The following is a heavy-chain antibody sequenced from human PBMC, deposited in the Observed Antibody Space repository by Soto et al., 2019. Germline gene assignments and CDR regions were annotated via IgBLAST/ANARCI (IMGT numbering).Heavy chain of an antibody. V-gene: IGHV4-34*01. CDR2: INHSGST. CDR3: ARGMHYDFWSGYLHDYGDNAFDY. Sequence: ILSVTCGVYGGSFSGYYWSWIRQPPWQVMEWSGEINHSGSTNYNPSLKSRVTISVDTSKNQFSLKLSSVTAADTAVYYCARGMHYDFWSGYLHDYGDNAFDYWGQGTLPTVSS. CDR1: GGSFSGYY. J-gene: IGHJ4*02. D-gene: IGHD3-3*01.